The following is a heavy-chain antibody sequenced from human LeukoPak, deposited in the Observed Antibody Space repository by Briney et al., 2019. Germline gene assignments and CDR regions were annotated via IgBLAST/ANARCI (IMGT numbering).Heavy chain of an antibody. CDR2: IYYSGST. D-gene: IGHD3-3*01. V-gene: IGHV4-59*01. CDR3: ARDHANYDFWSGYYTWHWFDP. Sequence: ASETLSLTCTVSGGSISSYYWSWIRQPPGKGLEWIGYIYYSGSTNYNPSLKSRVTISVDTSKNQFSLKLSSVTAADTAVYYCARDHANYDFWSGYYTWHWFDPWGQGTLVTVSS. J-gene: IGHJ5*02. CDR1: GGSISSYY.